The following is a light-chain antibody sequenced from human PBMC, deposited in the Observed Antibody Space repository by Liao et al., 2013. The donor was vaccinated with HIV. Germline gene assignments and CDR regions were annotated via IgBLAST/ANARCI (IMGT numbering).Light chain of an antibody. J-gene: IGLJ3*02. V-gene: IGLV3-1*01. CDR2: QDA. CDR1: KLGDEY. CDR3: QAWDSTGV. Sequence: SYELTQPPSVSVSPGQTASITCSGDKLGDEYASWYQQKPGQSPVLVIYQDAKRPSGIPERFSGSTSGNTATLTISGTQAMDEAAYYCQAWDSTGVFGGGTKLTVL.